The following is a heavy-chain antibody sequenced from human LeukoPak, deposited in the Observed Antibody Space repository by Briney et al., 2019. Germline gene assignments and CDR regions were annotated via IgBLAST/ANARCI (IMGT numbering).Heavy chain of an antibody. V-gene: IGHV3-30-3*01. CDR1: GFTFSSYA. CDR3: ARELSGSGYADDAFDI. D-gene: IGHD5-12*01. Sequence: AGGSLRLSCAASGFTFSSYAMHWVRQAPGKGLEWVAVISYDGSNKYYADSVKGRFTISRDNSKNTLYLQMNSLRAEDTAVYYCARELSGSGYADDAFDIWGQGTMVTVSS. J-gene: IGHJ3*02. CDR2: ISYDGSNK.